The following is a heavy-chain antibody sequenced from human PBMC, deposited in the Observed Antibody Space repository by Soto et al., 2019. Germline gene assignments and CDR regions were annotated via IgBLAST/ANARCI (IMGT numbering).Heavy chain of an antibody. D-gene: IGHD3-3*01. V-gene: IGHV3-15*01. CDR2: IKSKTDGGTT. Sequence: GGSLRLSCAASGFTFSNAWMSWVRQAPGKGLEWVGRIKSKTDGGTTDYAAPVKGRFTISRDDSKNTLYLQMNSLKTEDTAVYYCTTGYFLTIFGVVTYFDYWGQGTLVTVSS. CDR3: TTGYFLTIFGVVTYFDY. J-gene: IGHJ4*02. CDR1: GFTFSNAW.